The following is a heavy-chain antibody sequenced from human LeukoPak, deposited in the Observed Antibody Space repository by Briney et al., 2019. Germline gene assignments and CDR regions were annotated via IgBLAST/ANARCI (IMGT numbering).Heavy chain of an antibody. CDR3: ASLQVGRSPSCKNWCAP. CDR2: IYYSGST. Sequence: SETLSLTCTVSGGSISSYYWSWIRQPPGKGLEWIGYIYYSGSTNYNPSLKSRVTISVDTSKNQFSLKLSSVTAADTAVYYCASLQVGRSPSCKNWCAPGAQEPLAPVPS. CDR1: GGSISSYY. J-gene: IGHJ5*02. V-gene: IGHV4-59*08. D-gene: IGHD2-2*01.